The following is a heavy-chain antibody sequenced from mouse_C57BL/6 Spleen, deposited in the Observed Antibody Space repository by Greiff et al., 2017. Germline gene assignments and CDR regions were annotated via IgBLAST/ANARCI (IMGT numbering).Heavy chain of an antibody. CDR1: GFNIKDYY. D-gene: IGHD2-14*01. J-gene: IGHJ2*01. Sequence: EVQLQPSGAELVRPGASVKLSCTASGFNIKDYYMHWVKQRPEQGLEWIGRIDPEDGDTEYAPQFQGKATMTADTSSNTAYLQLSSLTSEDTAVYYCTTEVRRDSYFDYWGQGTTLTVSS. V-gene: IGHV14-1*01. CDR3: TTEVRRDSYFDY. CDR2: IDPEDGDT.